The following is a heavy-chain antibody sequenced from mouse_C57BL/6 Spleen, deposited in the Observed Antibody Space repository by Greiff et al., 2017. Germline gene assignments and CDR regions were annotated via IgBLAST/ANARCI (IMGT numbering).Heavy chain of an antibody. CDR3: ASYYGSSSFAY. V-gene: IGHV5-6*01. CDR1: GFTFSSYG. J-gene: IGHJ3*01. Sequence: DVQLQESGGDLVKPGGSLKLSCAASGFTFSSYGMSWVRQTPDKRLEWVATISSGGSYTYYPDSVKGRFTISRDNAKNTLHLQMSSLKSEDTAMYYCASYYGSSSFAYWGQGTLVTVSA. D-gene: IGHD1-1*01. CDR2: ISSGGSYT.